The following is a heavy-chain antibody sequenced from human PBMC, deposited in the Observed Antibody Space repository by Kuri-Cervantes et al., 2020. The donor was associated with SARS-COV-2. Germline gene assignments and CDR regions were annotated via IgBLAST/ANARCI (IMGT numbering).Heavy chain of an antibody. CDR3: ARLYCGECYMDY. J-gene: IGHJ4*02. Sequence: GESLKISCTVSGGSINSTIYNWGWVRQPPGKGLEWMGIIYPGDSDTTYSPSFQGQVTISADKSISTAYLQWTSLKASDTAMYYCARLYCGECYMDYWGQGTLVTVSS. D-gene: IGHD2-21*01. V-gene: IGHV5-51*01. CDR1: GGSINSTIYN. CDR2: IYPGDSDT.